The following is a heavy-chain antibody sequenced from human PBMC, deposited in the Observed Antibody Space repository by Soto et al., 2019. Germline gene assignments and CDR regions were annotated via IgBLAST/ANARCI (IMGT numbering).Heavy chain of an antibody. D-gene: IGHD3-16*01. CDR2: ISYDGSNK. V-gene: IGHV3-30*18. CDR3: AKGSGEGQWPIWGRYYYYGMDV. CDR1: GFTFSSYG. Sequence: QVQLVESGGGVVQPGRSLRLSCAASGFTFSSYGMHWVRQAPGKGLEWVAVISYDGSNKYYADSVKGRFTISRDNSKNTLYLQMNSLRAEDTAVYYCAKGSGEGQWPIWGRYYYYGMDVRGQGTTVTVSS. J-gene: IGHJ6*02.